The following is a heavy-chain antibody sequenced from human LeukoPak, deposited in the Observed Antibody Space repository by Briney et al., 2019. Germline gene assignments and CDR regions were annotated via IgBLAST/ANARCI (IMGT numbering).Heavy chain of an antibody. CDR2: ISHSGETT. CDR1: GFAFSDYY. D-gene: IGHD6-19*01. V-gene: IGHV3-11*04. Sequence: GGSLRLSCAASGFAFSDYYMSWIRQAPGKGLEWVSYISHSGETTEYADSVRGRFTISRDNNKNLVFLQMNSLRAEDTAEYYCARGWGTSGWSHMDVWGQGTTVTVSS. CDR3: ARGWGTSGWSHMDV. J-gene: IGHJ6*02.